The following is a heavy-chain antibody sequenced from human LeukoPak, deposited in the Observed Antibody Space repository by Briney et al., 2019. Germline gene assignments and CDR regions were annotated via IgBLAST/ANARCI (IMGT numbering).Heavy chain of an antibody. V-gene: IGHV3-23*01. D-gene: IGHD3-10*01. J-gene: IGHJ4*02. CDR3: AKRGGYETMAAFDY. CDR1: GFTLSTYA. CDR2: ISPGGTDT. Sequence: GGSLRLSCAASGFTLSTYAMSWVRQAPGKGLEWVSAISPGGTDTYYADSVRGRFTISRDNSKNTVFLQMNSLRVEDTAVYYCAKRGGYETMAAFDYWGQGTLVPVSS.